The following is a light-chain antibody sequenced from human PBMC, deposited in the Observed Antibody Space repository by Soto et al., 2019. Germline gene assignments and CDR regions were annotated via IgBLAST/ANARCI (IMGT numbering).Light chain of an antibody. Sequence: EILMTQSPATLSVSPGERATLSCRASQSVSSNLACYQQKVGQAPRLLIYGASIRATCIPARFSGSGAGTEFTLTISSLQSEDFAVYFCQQYNNWPPLTFGGGTKVEIK. CDR2: GAS. J-gene: IGKJ4*01. CDR3: QQYNNWPPLT. V-gene: IGKV3D-15*01. CDR1: QSVSSN.